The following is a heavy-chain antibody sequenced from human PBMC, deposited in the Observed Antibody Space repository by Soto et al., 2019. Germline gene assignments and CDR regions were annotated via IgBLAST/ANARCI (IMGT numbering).Heavy chain of an antibody. V-gene: IGHV4-30-4*01. J-gene: IGHJ5*02. Sequence: SETLSLTCTVSGGSISSGDYYWSWIRQPPGKGLEWIGYIYYSGSTYYNPSLKSRVTISVDTSKNQFSLKLSSVTAADTAVYYCAREGWGRITIFGVVSKGFDPWGQGTLVTVSS. CDR3: AREGWGRITIFGVVSKGFDP. CDR1: GGSISSGDYY. CDR2: IYYSGST. D-gene: IGHD3-3*01.